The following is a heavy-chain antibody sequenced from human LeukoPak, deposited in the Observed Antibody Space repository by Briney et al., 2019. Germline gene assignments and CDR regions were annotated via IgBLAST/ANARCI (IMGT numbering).Heavy chain of an antibody. Sequence: PSETLSLTCTVSGGSLSSGSYYWSWIRQPAGKGLEWIGRIYTSGSTNYNPSLKSRVTISVDTSKNQFSLKLSSVTAADTAVYYCARARVNMDVWGKGTTVTVSS. J-gene: IGHJ6*03. V-gene: IGHV4-61*02. CDR2: IYTSGST. CDR1: GGSLSSGSYY. D-gene: IGHD3-10*01. CDR3: ARARVNMDV.